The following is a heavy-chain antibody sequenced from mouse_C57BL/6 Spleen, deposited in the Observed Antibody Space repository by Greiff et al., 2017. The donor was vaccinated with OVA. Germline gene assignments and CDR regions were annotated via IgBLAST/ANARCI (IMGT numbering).Heavy chain of an antibody. CDR2: ISSGSSPI. V-gene: IGHV5-17*01. D-gene: IGHD4-1*01. CDR3: ARNWAYYFDY. J-gene: IGHJ2*01. CDR1: GFTFSDYG. Sequence: EVKLVESGGGLVKPGGSLKLSCAASGFTFSDYGVHWVRPAPEKGLEWVAYISSGSSPIYYADTVKGRFTISRDNAKNTLFLQMTSLRSEDTAMYYCARNWAYYFDYWGQDTTLTVSS.